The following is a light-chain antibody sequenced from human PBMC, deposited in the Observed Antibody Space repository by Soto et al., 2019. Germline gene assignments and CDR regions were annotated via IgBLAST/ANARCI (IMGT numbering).Light chain of an antibody. V-gene: IGKV1-6*01. CDR2: AAS. CDR3: LQDYNYPLT. Sequence: IQMTQSPSSLSASVGDRVTITCRASQGVRTDLGWYQQKPGKAPKLLIYAASSLQSGVPSRFSGSGSGTDFTLTISSLQPEDFATYYCLQDYNYPLTFGGGTKVDIK. J-gene: IGKJ4*02. CDR1: QGVRTD.